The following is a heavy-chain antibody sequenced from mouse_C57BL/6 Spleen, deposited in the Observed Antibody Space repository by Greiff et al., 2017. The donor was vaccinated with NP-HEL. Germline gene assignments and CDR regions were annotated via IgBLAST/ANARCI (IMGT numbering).Heavy chain of an antibody. CDR2: IYPGDGDT. V-gene: IGHV1-82*01. Sequence: VKLMESGPELVKPGASVKISCKASGYAFSSSWMNWVKQRPGKGLEWIGRIYPGDGDTNYNGKFKGKATLTADKSSSTAYMQLSSLTSEDSAVYFCASPLIYYYGSSYGFDYWGQGTTLTVSS. J-gene: IGHJ2*01. CDR1: GYAFSSSW. CDR3: ASPLIYYYGSSYGFDY. D-gene: IGHD1-1*01.